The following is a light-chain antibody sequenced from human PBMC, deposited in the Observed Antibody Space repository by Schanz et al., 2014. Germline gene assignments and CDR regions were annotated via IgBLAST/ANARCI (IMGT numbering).Light chain of an antibody. J-gene: IGLJ2*01. V-gene: IGLV2-11*01. CDR1: SSDVGSYDY. CDR3: QSYDSSLSGPV. Sequence: QSALIQPPSVSGSPGQSVTISCTGTSSDVGSYDYVSWYQQHPGTVPTYMIYNVNTRPSGVPDRFSGSKSGTSASLAITGLQAEDEADYYCQSYDSSLSGPVFGGGTKLTVL. CDR2: NVN.